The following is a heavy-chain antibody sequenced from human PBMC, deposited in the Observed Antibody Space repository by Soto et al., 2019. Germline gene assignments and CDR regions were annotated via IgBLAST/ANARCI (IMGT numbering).Heavy chain of an antibody. J-gene: IGHJ3*02. D-gene: IGHD3-10*01. Sequence: GGSLRLSCAASGFTFDDYTMHWVRQAPGKGLEWVSLISWDGGSTYYADSVKGRFTISRDNSKNSLYLQMNSLRTEDTALYYCAKGGSGDDAFDIWGQGTMVTVSS. CDR3: AKGGSGDDAFDI. CDR2: ISWDGGST. V-gene: IGHV3-43*01. CDR1: GFTFDDYT.